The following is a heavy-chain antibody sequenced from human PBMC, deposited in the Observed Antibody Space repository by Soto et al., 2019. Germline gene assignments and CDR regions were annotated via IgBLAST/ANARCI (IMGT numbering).Heavy chain of an antibody. CDR2: ISSSSYI. CDR1: GFTFSSYS. V-gene: IGHV3-21*01. D-gene: IGHD3-22*01. J-gene: IGHJ4*02. Sequence: GGSLRLSCAASGFTFSSYSMNWVRQAPGKGLEWVSSISSSSYIYYADSVKGRFTISRDNAKNSLYLQMNSLRAEDTAVYYCARDYYDSSGPTQTDYWGQGTLVTVSS. CDR3: ARDYYDSSGPTQTDY.